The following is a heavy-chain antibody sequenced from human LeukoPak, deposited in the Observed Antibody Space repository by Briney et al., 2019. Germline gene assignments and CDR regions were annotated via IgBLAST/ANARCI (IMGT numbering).Heavy chain of an antibody. CDR3: ARDHGSGYYYMDV. V-gene: IGHV1-69*01. CDR2: IIPIYGTA. D-gene: IGHD3-10*01. Sequence: SVKVSCKASGGTFSSYAISWVRQAPGQGLEWMGGIIPIYGTANYAQKFQGRVTITADESTSTAYMELSSLRSEDTAVYYCARDHGSGYYYMDVWGKGTTVTVSS. J-gene: IGHJ6*03. CDR1: GGTFSSYA.